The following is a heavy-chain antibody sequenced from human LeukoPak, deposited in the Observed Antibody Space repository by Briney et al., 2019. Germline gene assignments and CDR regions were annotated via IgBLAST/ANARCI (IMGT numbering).Heavy chain of an antibody. CDR1: GGTFSSYA. Sequence: ASVKVSCKASGGTFSSYAISWVRQAPGQGLEWMGRIIPIFGTANYAQKFQGRVTITADESTSTAYMELSSLRSEDTAVYYCASGYCSGGSCVSSDYWGQGTLVTVSS. CDR3: ASGYCSGGSCVSSDY. J-gene: IGHJ4*02. V-gene: IGHV1-69*13. D-gene: IGHD2-15*01. CDR2: IIPIFGTA.